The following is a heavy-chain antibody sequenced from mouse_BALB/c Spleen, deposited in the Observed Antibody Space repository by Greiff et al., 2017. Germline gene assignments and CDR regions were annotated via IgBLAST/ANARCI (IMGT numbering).Heavy chain of an antibody. J-gene: IGHJ4*01. V-gene: IGHV5-17*02. D-gene: IGHD2-1*01. CDR3: ARGGAIYYGNPYAMDY. CDR2: ISSGSSTI. CDR1: GFTFSSFG. Sequence: EVQLVESGGGLVQPGGSRKLSCAASGFTFSSFGMHWVRQAPEKGLEWVAYISSGSSTIYYADTVKGRFTISRDNPKNTLFLQMTSLRSEDTAMYYCARGGAIYYGNPYAMDYWGQGTSVTVSS.